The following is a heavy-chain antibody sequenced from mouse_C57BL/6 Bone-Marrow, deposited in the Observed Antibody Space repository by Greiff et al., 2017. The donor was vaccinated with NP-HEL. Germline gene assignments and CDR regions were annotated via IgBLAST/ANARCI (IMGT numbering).Heavy chain of an antibody. CDR3: ARGGRDYFDY. CDR2: INPSSGYT. V-gene: IGHV1-4*01. CDR1: GYTFTSYT. Sequence: VQLVESGAELARPGASVKMSCKASGYTFTSYTMHWVKQRPGQGLEWIGYINPSSGYTKYNQKFKDKATLTADKSSSTAYMQLSSLTSEDSAVYYCARGGRDYFDYWGQGTTLTVSS. J-gene: IGHJ2*01.